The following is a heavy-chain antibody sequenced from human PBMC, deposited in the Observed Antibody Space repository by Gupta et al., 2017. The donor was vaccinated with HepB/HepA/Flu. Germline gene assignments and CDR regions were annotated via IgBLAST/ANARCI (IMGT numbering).Heavy chain of an antibody. CDR3: AKDRPALYYYDSSGYPYFYY. CDR2: ISGSGGST. D-gene: IGHD3-22*01. CDR1: GFTFSSYA. J-gene: IGHJ4*02. V-gene: IGHV3-23*01. Sequence: EVQLLESGGGLVQPGGSLRLSCAASGFTFSSYAMSWVRPAPGLGLVSAISGSGGSTYYADSVKGRFTISRDNSKNTLYLQMNSLRAEDTAVYYCAKDRPALYYYDSSGYPYFYYWGQGTLVTVSS.